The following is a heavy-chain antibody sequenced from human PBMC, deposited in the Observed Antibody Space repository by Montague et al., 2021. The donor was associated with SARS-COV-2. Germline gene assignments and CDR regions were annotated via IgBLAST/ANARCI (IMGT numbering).Heavy chain of an antibody. CDR2: IYYSGST. CDR1: GGSISGYY. V-gene: IGHV4-59*08. Sequence: SETLSLTCSVSGGSISGYYWSWIRQPPGKGLEWIGSIYYSGSTYYNPSLKSRVTISVDTSKNQFSLKLSSVTAADTAVYYCARAYSGYVDYWGQGTLVTVSS. J-gene: IGHJ4*02. CDR3: ARAYSGYVDY. D-gene: IGHD1-26*01.